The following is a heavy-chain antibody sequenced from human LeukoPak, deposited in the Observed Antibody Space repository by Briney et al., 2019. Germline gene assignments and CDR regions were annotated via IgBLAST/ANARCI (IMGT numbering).Heavy chain of an antibody. V-gene: IGHV1-2*02. J-gene: IGHJ3*02. Sequence: ASVKVSCKASGYTFTGYYMHWVRQAPGQGLEWMGWIYPNRGGTNYAQKFQGRVTLTRDTSISTAYMELSRLRSDDTAVYYCARVLGDSSGWYEGSAFDIWGQGTMVTVSS. CDR1: GYTFTGYY. CDR3: ARVLGDSSGWYEGSAFDI. CDR2: IYPNRGGT. D-gene: IGHD6-19*01.